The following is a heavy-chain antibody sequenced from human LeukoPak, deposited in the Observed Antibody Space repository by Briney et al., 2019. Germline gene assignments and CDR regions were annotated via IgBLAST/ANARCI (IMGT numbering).Heavy chain of an antibody. CDR2: ISGSGDGT. Sequence: GGSLRLSCATSGFSFSSYAMSWVRQAPGKGLQWVSSISGSGDGTYYADSVKGRFTISRDNAKNSLYLQMNSLRAEDTAVYYCARVPFDWCPFDLWGRGTLVTVSS. J-gene: IGHJ2*01. CDR1: GFSFSSYA. CDR3: ARVPFDWCPFDL. V-gene: IGHV3-23*01. D-gene: IGHD3-9*01.